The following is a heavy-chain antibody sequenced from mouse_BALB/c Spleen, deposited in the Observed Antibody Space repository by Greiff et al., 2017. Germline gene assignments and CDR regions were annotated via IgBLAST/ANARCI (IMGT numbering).Heavy chain of an antibody. D-gene: IGHD2-4*01. Sequence: EVMLVESGGGLVQPGGSLKLSCAASGFTFSSYTMSWVRQTPEKRLEWVAYISNGGGSTYYPDTVKGRFTISRDNAKNTLYLQMSSLKSEDTAMYYCARQGIYYDYDGFAYWGQGTLVTVSA. CDR1: GFTFSSYT. CDR3: ARQGIYYDYDGFAY. CDR2: ISNGGGST. V-gene: IGHV5-12-2*01. J-gene: IGHJ3*01.